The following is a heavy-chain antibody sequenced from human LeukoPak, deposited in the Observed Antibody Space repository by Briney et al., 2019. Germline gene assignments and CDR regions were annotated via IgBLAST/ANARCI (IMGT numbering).Heavy chain of an antibody. CDR2: MNPNT. V-gene: IGHV1-8*01. J-gene: IGHJ4*02. D-gene: IGHD6-19*01. CDR1: GYTFTSYD. CDR3: ASLAVRGY. Sequence: ASVKVSCKASGYTFTSYDINWVRQATGQGLEWMGWMNPNTGYAQKFQGRVTMTRNTSISTAYMELSSLRSEDTAVYYCASLAVRGYWGQGTLVTVSS.